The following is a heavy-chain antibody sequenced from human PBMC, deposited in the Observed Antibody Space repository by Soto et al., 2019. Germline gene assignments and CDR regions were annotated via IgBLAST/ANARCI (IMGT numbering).Heavy chain of an antibody. D-gene: IGHD6-6*01. CDR1: GGSISSYY. J-gene: IGHJ6*02. Sequence: SETLSLTCTVSGGSISSYYWSWIRQPPGKGLEWIGYIYYSGSTNYNPSLKSRVTISVDTSKNQFSLRLSSVTAADTAVYYCGRDSSSPGHYYYYGMDVWGQGTTVTVSS. CDR2: IYYSGST. V-gene: IGHV4-59*01. CDR3: GRDSSSPGHYYYYGMDV.